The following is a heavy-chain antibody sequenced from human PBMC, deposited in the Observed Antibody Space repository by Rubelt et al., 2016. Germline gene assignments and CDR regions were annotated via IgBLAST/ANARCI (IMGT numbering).Heavy chain of an antibody. CDR3: ARRGY. CDR2: INHSGST. Sequence: QLQLQESGPGLVKPSETLSLTCTVSGGSISSSSYYWCWIRQPPGKGLGWVWEINHSGSTNYNPSLKSRVTISVVTAKNQCSRKLSSVTAAETAVYYCARRGYWGQGTLVTVSS. V-gene: IGHV4-39*07. J-gene: IGHJ4*02. D-gene: IGHD5-12*01. CDR1: GGSISSSSYY.